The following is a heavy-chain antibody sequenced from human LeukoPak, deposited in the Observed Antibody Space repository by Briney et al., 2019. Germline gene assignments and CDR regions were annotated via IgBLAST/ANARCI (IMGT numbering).Heavy chain of an antibody. J-gene: IGHJ3*02. CDR3: ARGQKDEHWGDDSSVIHAFDI. V-gene: IGHV3-48*04. D-gene: IGHD3-22*01. CDR1: GFTFSSYS. Sequence: GGSLRLSCAASGFTFSSYSMNWVRQAPGKGLEWVSYISSSSSTIYYADSVKGRFTISRDNAKNSLYLQMNSLRAEDTAVYYCARGQKDEHWGDDSSVIHAFDIWGQGTMVTSLQ. CDR2: ISSSSSTI.